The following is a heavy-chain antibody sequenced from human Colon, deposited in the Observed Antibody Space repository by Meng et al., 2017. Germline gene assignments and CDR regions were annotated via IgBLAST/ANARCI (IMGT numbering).Heavy chain of an antibody. CDR1: GVSITSRNW. D-gene: IGHD6-19*01. V-gene: IGHV4-4*02. CDR3: ARHLGWEFDY. Sequence: VQPKESAPGLWKQLGTLALTCVVSGVSITSRNWWSWVRQAPGKGMEWIGQIDLSGKTDYNPSLKSRVTISLDKSMNQLFLEVYFVTAADTAIYYCARHLGWEFDYWGPGNLVTVSS. J-gene: IGHJ4*02. CDR2: IDLSGKT.